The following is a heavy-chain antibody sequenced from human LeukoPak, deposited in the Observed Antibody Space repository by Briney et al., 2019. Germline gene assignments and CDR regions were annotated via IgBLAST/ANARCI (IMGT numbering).Heavy chain of an antibody. Sequence: PGGSLRLSYAASGFTFSSTGMNWVRQAPGKGLEWVSYISSATSTIYYADSVKGRFTISRDNAKNSLYLQMNSLRAEDTAVYYCARDVTYYGGDWFDPWGQGTLVTVSS. CDR3: ARDVTYYGGDWFDP. CDR2: ISSATSTI. V-gene: IGHV3-48*04. CDR1: GFTFSSTG. J-gene: IGHJ5*02. D-gene: IGHD4-23*01.